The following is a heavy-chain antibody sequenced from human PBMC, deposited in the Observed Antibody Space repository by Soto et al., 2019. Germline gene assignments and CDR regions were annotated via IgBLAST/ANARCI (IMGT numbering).Heavy chain of an antibody. CDR3: ARGRGGSSYYYYGMDF. D-gene: IGHD2-15*01. CDR1: GGTFSSYA. CDR2: IIPIVGTA. V-gene: IGHV1-69*12. Sequence: QVQLVQSGAEVKKPGSSVKVSCKASGGTFSSYAINWVRQAPGQGLEWMGGIIPIVGTANYAQKFQGRVTITADESTSTAYMELSSLRSEDTAVYYCARGRGGSSYYYYGMDFWGQGTTVTVSS. J-gene: IGHJ6*02.